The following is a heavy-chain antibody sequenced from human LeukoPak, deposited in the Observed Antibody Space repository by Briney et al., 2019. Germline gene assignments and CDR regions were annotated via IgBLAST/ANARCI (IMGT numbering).Heavy chain of an antibody. V-gene: IGHV3-7*01. D-gene: IGHD5-18*01. Sequence: GSLRLSCAASGFTFSSSWMDWVRQAPGKGLEWVASINPDGNKKYSADSVKGRFTISRDNAENSLYLQMNSLRVEDTAFYYCARDLAYSRLDYWGQGMLVTVSS. CDR1: GFTFSSSW. J-gene: IGHJ4*02. CDR2: INPDGNKK. CDR3: ARDLAYSRLDY.